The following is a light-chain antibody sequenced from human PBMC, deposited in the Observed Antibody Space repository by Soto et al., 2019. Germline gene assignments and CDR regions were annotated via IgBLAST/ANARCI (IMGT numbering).Light chain of an antibody. J-gene: IGKJ5*01. V-gene: IGKV1-39*01. CDR3: QQYGSSLSIT. CDR1: QSISRY. Sequence: DIQMTQSPSSLSASVGDRVTITCRASQSISRYLNWYQQRPGKAPKYLIYAASSLQSGVPSRFSGSGSGTDFTLTISRLEPEDFAVYYCQQYGSSLSITFGQGTRLEIK. CDR2: AAS.